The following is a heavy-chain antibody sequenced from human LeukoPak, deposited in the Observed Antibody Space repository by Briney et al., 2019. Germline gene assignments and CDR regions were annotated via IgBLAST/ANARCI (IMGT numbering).Heavy chain of an antibody. Sequence: GGSLRLSCAASGFTFSTYAMTWVRQAPGKGLEWVSGISGSGTSTYYADSVKGRFTISRDNSKNTLYLQVNSLRAEDTAVYYCAKDQIIVVGASFDYWGQGTLVTVSS. V-gene: IGHV3-23*01. CDR3: AKDQIIVVGASFDY. J-gene: IGHJ4*02. CDR2: ISGSGTST. D-gene: IGHD2-15*01. CDR1: GFTFSTYA.